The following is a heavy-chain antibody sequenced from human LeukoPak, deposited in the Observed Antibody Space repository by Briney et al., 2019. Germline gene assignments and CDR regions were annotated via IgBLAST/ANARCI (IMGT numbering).Heavy chain of an antibody. CDR2: INPNSGGT. Sequence: RASVKVSFKASGYTFTGYYMHWVRQAPGQGLEWMGRINPNSGGTNYAQKFQGRVTMTRDTSISTAYMELSRLRSDDTAVYYCARDRHYYGSGSYYTSNFDYWGQGTLVTVSS. CDR1: GYTFTGYY. V-gene: IGHV1-2*06. D-gene: IGHD3-10*01. J-gene: IGHJ4*02. CDR3: ARDRHYYGSGSYYTSNFDY.